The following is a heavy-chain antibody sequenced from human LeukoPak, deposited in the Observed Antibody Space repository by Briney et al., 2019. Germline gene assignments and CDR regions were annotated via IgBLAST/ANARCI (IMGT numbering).Heavy chain of an antibody. D-gene: IGHD2-21*01. V-gene: IGHV2-5*02. CDR2: IYWDDAK. CDR1: GFSLTTEQVA. J-gene: IGHJ4*02. Sequence: SGPTLVNPTETLTLTCTFSGFSLTTEQVAVGWIRQSPGKALEWFALIYWDDAKRYSASLKTRVTITKDSSRNQVLLTITNMDPVDTGSYYCARWRATSTIPYSFDYWGRGILVTVSS. CDR3: ARWRATSTIPYSFDY.